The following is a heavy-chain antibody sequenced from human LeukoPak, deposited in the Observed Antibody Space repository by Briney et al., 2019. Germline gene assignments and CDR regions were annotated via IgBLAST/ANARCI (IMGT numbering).Heavy chain of an antibody. J-gene: IGHJ3*02. CDR3: AKSNGYGLVDI. CDR2: KYYDGNSGNT. CDR1: SGSMSYYY. V-gene: IGHV4-59*01. D-gene: IGHD3-10*01. Sequence: SETLSLTCTVSSGSMSYYYWTWIRQTPGKGLEWIGYKYYDGNSGNTNYNPSLESRVTISVDTSKNHVSLNLTSVTAADTAVYYCAKSNGYGLVDIWGQGTMVTVSS.